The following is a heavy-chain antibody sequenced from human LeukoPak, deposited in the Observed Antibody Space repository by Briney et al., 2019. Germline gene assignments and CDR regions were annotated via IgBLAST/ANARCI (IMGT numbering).Heavy chain of an antibody. CDR2: INPNSGGT. CDR3: ARDSEAYCGGDCYSPNWYFDL. V-gene: IGHV1-2*02. Sequence: ASVKVSCNASGYTFTGYYMHRVRQAPGQGLEWMGWINPNSGGTNYAQKFQGRVTMTRDTSISTAYMELSRLRSDDTAVYYCARDSEAYCGGDCYSPNWYFDLWGRGTLVTVSS. J-gene: IGHJ2*01. D-gene: IGHD2-21*02. CDR1: GYTFTGYY.